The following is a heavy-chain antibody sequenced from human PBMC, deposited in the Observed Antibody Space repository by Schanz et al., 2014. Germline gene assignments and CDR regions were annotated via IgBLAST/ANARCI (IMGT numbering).Heavy chain of an antibody. CDR2: ITAYNGDT. J-gene: IGHJ4*02. Sequence: QVQLVQSGAEMKKPGASVKVSCKASGYTFTSHGISWVRQAPGQGLEWMGWITAYNGDTNYAQKFQGRVTFTADKSTSTAYMELSSLRSEDTAVHYCARGRGFYDYWGQGTLVTVSS. CDR3: ARGRGFYDY. D-gene: IGHD3-10*01. V-gene: IGHV1-18*01. CDR1: GYTFTSHG.